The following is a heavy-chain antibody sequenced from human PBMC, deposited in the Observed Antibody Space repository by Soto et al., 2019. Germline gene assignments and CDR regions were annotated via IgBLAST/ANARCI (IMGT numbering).Heavy chain of an antibody. D-gene: IGHD3-10*01. CDR2: IDWDDDK. Sequence: SGPTLVNPTQTLTLTCTFSGFSRSTSGMCVSWIRQPPGKALEWLALIDWDDDKYYSTSLKTRLTISKDTSKNQVVLTMTNMDTVDTATYYCARIHSSITMVREAPDYWGQGTLVTVSS. V-gene: IGHV2-70*01. CDR1: GFSRSTSGMC. J-gene: IGHJ4*02. CDR3: ARIHSSITMVREAPDY.